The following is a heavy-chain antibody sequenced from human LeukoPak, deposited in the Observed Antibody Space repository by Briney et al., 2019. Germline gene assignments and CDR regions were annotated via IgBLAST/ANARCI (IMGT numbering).Heavy chain of an antibody. CDR2: ISAYNGKT. CDR1: GFSFSSYG. CDR3: AGGGALTSFDS. J-gene: IGHJ4*02. Sequence: ASVKVSCKASGFSFSSYGFSWVRQAPGQGLEWMGWISAYNGKTNYAQKFQGRVTMTTDTSTTTVYMDLRSLISDDTAVYFCAGGGALTSFDSWGQGTLITVSS. D-gene: IGHD1-26*01. V-gene: IGHV1-18*01.